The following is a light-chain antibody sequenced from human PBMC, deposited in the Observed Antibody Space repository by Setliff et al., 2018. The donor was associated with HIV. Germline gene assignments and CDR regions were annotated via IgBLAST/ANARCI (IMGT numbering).Light chain of an antibody. CDR1: SGSIASNY. CDR3: QSYGSDIVI. J-gene: IGLJ2*01. Sequence: NFMLTQPHSVSESPGKTVTISCTRSSGSIASNYVQWYQQRPGSSPTTVIYEDKQRPSGVPDRFSGSLDSSSNSASLTTSGLKTEDEADYYCQSYGSDIVIFGGGTKVTVL. V-gene: IGLV6-57*01. CDR2: EDK.